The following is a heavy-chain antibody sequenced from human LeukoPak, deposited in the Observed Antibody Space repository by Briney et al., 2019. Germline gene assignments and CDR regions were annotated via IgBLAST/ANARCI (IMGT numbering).Heavy chain of an antibody. V-gene: IGHV4-59*01. D-gene: IGHD2-15*01. J-gene: IGHJ2*01. Sequence: MASETLSLTCTVSGGSISSYYWSWIRQPPGKGLEWIGYIYYSGSTNYNPSLKGRVTISVDTSKNQFSLKLSSVTAADTAVYYCARVHASSYCSGGSCYSFDSWWYFDLWGRGTLVTVSS. CDR1: GGSISSYY. CDR2: IYYSGST. CDR3: ARVHASSYCSGGSCYSFDSWWYFDL.